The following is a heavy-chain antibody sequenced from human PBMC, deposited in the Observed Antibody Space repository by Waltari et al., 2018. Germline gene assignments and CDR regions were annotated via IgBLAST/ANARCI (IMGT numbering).Heavy chain of an antibody. D-gene: IGHD2-21*02. V-gene: IGHV4-39*02. J-gene: IGHJ6*04. CDR2: SVNKGNT. CDR1: GGSISSSSYY. CDR3: ARDRGPDCNGASCNSIDV. Sequence: QLQLQESGPGLVKPSETLSLTCTVSGGSISSSSYYWGWIRQPPGKGLEWMGWISVNKGNTEYAQNFQGRVTMTTDRFTNTAYLDLGSLRPDDTAIYYCARDRGPDCNGASCNSIDVWGEGTTVTVSS.